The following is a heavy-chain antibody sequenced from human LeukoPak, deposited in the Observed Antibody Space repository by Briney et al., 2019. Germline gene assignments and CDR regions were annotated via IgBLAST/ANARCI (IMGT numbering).Heavy chain of an antibody. V-gene: IGHV3-9*01. Sequence: GGSLRLSCAASGFTFDDYAMRWVRQAPGKGLEWVAGISWNSGSIGYADSVKGRFTISRDNAKNSLYLQMNSLRAEDTALYYCAITTVTYDAFDIWGQGTMVTVSS. CDR3: AITTVTYDAFDI. CDR2: ISWNSGSI. J-gene: IGHJ3*02. CDR1: GFTFDDYA. D-gene: IGHD4-17*01.